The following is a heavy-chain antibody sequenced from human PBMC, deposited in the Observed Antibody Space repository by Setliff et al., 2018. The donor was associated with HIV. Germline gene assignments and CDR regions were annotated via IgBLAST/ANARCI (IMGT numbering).Heavy chain of an antibody. CDR2: TIPVFGTA. V-gene: IGHV1-69*13. J-gene: IGHJ5*02. D-gene: IGHD2-21*01. Sequence: SVKVSCKASGVSFSSDAISWMRQAPGQGLEWMGQTIPVFGTANYAQKFQGRLTVTADESTSTAYMELNSLRSEDTAVYYFARGVDPQSPLFHLDLWGQGTLVTVSS. CDR3: ARGVDPQSPLFHLDL. CDR1: GVSFSSDA.